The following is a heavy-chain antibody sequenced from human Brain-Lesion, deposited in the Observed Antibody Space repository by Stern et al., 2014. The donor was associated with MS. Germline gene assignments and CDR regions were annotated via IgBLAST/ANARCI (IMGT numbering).Heavy chain of an antibody. J-gene: IGHJ4*02. CDR3: AHRTAGPFDY. CDR2: IYWDDQK. V-gene: IGHV2-5*02. CDR1: GFSLSTSGLG. Sequence: QVTLKESGPALVKPTQTLTLTCTFSGFSLSTSGLGVGWLRQPQGEALEWLAYIYWDDQKRYSPSLKSRLTITKDTSKNQVVLTLTNVDPVDTATYYCAHRTAGPFDYWGQGTLVTVSS.